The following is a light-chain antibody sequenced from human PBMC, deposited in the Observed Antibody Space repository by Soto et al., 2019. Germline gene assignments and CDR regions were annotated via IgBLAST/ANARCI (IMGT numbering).Light chain of an antibody. CDR2: FGS. V-gene: IGKV2-28*01. Sequence: DIVMTQIPVSLPVTPGEPASISCKSSQSLLHSHGYNYMDWYLQKPGQSPQLLIYFGSYRASGVPDRSSGSGSGTNFTLRISRVETDDFGIYYCMQALQVPITFGQGTRLEIK. CDR1: QSLLHSHGYNY. CDR3: MQALQVPIT. J-gene: IGKJ5*01.